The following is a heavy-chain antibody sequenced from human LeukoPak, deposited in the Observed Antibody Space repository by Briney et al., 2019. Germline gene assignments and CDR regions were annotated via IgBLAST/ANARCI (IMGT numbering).Heavy chain of an antibody. D-gene: IGHD4-17*01. Sequence: GGSLRLSCAASGFTFSSSAMGWVRQAPGKGLEWVSAISNNGGYTYYADSVQGRFTISRNNFKNTLYLQMNSLRAEDTAVYYCAKRVTVTTKYFDSWGQGALVTVSS. V-gene: IGHV3-23*01. CDR2: ISNNGGYT. J-gene: IGHJ4*02. CDR3: AKRVTVTTKYFDS. CDR1: GFTFSSSA.